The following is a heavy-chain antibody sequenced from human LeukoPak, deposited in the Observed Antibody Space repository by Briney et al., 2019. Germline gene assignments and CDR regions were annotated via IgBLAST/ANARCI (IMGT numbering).Heavy chain of an antibody. J-gene: IGHJ4*01. D-gene: IGHD3-22*01. CDR2: IYSGGTT. CDR3: ARMLISGGYYVDS. CDR1: GFPVSGHY. Sequence: GGSLRLSCAASGFPVSGHYMSWVRQAPGKGLEWVSVIYSGGTTYYADSVEGRFTISRDDSKNTLYLQMNSLRAEDTAVYYCARMLISGGYYVDSWGQGTLVTVSS. V-gene: IGHV3-53*01.